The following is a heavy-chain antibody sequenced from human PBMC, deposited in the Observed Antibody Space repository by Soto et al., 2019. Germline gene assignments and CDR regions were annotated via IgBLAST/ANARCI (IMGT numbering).Heavy chain of an antibody. J-gene: IGHJ5*01. CDR2: IFPTDSDT. CDR3: TRLPKHMPSIWAPGDS. V-gene: IGHV5-51*01. Sequence: PGESLKISCKGFGYSFGSYLIGWVRQTPGKGLEWMGIIFPTDSDTRYSPSFQGQVTISADKSISTAYLQWSILKASDTAMYYCTRLPKHMPSIWAPGDSWGQGTLVTAPQ. CDR1: GYSFGSYL. D-gene: IGHD3-16*01.